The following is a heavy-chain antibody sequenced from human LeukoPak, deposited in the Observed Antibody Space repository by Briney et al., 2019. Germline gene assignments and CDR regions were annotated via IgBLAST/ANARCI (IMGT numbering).Heavy chain of an antibody. CDR2: ISSSSSYI. V-gene: IGHV3-21*01. CDR1: GFTFSSYS. J-gene: IGHJ6*03. CDR3: ATLGGNGYYYMDV. D-gene: IGHD1-1*01. Sequence: GGSLRLPCAASGFTFSSYSMNWVRQTPGKGLEWVSSISSSSSYIYYADSVKGRFTISRDNAKNSLYLQMNSLRAEDTAVYYCATLGGNGYYYMDVWGKGTTVTISS.